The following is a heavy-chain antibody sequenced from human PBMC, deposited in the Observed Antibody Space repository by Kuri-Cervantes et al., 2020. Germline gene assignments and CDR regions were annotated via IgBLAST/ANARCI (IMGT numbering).Heavy chain of an antibody. Sequence: GSLRLSCTVSGASISPYFWSWIRQPPGKGLEWLGYLHNTGTTNYNPSLKSRVTISVDTSKNQFSLKLSSVTAADTAVYYCARGHELLWFGEPIWGDAFDIWGQGTMVPSPQ. J-gene: IGHJ3*02. D-gene: IGHD3-10*01. V-gene: IGHV4-59*12. CDR1: GASISPYF. CDR3: ARGHELLWFGEPIWGDAFDI. CDR2: LHNTGTT.